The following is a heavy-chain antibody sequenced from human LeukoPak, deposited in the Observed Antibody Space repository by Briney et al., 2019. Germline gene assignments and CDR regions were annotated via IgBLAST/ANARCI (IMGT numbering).Heavy chain of an antibody. D-gene: IGHD6-13*01. CDR3: ARETEQQLTPKFDY. J-gene: IGHJ4*02. V-gene: IGHV3-7*01. CDR1: GFTFSTSW. CDR2: IKKDGSET. Sequence: GGSLRLSCAASGFTFSTSWMSWVRQVPGKGLEWVANIKKDGSETYYVDSVKGRFTISRDNAKNSLYLQMNSLRAEDTAVYYCARETEQQLTPKFDYWGQGTLVTVSS.